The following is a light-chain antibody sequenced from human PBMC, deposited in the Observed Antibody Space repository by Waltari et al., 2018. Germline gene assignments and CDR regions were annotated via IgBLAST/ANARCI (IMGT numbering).Light chain of an antibody. Sequence: EVVMTQSPGALSVSPGEGATLSCRASQTISNNVAWHQQKPGQAPRLLIFGASNRATGIPARFSGSGSGTEFTLTISSLQSEDSAVYYCQQYNKWPLTFGGGTKVEI. J-gene: IGKJ4*01. CDR3: QQYNKWPLT. CDR1: QTISNN. CDR2: GAS. V-gene: IGKV3-15*01.